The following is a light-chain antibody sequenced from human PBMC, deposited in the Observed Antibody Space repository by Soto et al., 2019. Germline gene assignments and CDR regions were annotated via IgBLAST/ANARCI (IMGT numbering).Light chain of an antibody. V-gene: IGKV3-20*01. CDR1: QSISSSY. CDR2: GAF. Sequence: EIVLTQSPDTLSLSPGERATLSCRASQSISSSYLAWYQQKPGQAPRLLIYGAFSRATGIPDRFSGSGSGTDFTLTISRLEPEDLALYFCQQFGSLVTFGGGTKVDIK. CDR3: QQFGSLVT. J-gene: IGKJ4*01.